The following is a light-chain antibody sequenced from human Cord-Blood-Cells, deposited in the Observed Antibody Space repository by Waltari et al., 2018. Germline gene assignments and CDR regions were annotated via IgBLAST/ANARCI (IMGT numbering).Light chain of an antibody. J-gene: IGLJ3*02. CDR3: CSYAGSYTWV. V-gene: IGLV2-11*01. CDR1: SSDVGGYNY. CDR2: DVS. Sequence: QSALTQPRSVSGSPGQSVTISCTGTSSDVGGYNYVSWYQQQPGKAPKLMIYDVSKRASGVPYRFSGSKSGNTASLTISGLQAEDEADYYCCSYAGSYTWVFGGGAKLTVL.